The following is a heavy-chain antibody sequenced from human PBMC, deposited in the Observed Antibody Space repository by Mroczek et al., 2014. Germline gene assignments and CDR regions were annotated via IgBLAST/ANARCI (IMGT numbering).Heavy chain of an antibody. CDR3: ARSGNIVVVPAALGSYYMDV. D-gene: IGHD2-2*01. CDR2: ISAYNGNT. CDR1: GYTFTSYG. Sequence: SGAEVKKPGASVKVSCKASGYTFTSYGISWVRQAPGQGLEWMGWISAYNGNTNYAQKLQGRVTMTTDTSTSTAYMELRSLRSDDTAVYYCARSGNIVVVPAALGSYYMDVWGKGTTVTRLL. J-gene: IGHJ6*03. V-gene: IGHV1-18*01.